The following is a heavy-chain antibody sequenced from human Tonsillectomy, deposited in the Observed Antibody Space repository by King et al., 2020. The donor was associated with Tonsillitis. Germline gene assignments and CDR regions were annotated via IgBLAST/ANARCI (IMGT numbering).Heavy chain of an antibody. D-gene: IGHD4-23*01. CDR1: GDSISNHY. CDR2: IYYSGST. J-gene: IGHJ4*02. CDR3: ARESHYGGNPFDQ. V-gene: IGHV4-59*11. Sequence: VQLQESGPGLVKPSETLSLTCTVSGDSISNHYWSWLRQPPGKGLEWIGYIYYSGSTNYNPSLKSRVTISVDTPKNQFSLKLSSVTAADTAVYYCARESHYGGNPFDQWGQGTLVTVSS.